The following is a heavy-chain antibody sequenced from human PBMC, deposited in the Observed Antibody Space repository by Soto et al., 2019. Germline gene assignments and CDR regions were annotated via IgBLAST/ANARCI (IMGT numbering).Heavy chain of an antibody. CDR2: IWYDGSNK. V-gene: IGHV3-33*01. J-gene: IGHJ4*02. CDR1: GFTFSSYG. CDR3: ARDMGYYDSSGYYYGGFDY. Sequence: HPGGSLRLSCAASGFTFSSYGMHWVRQAPGKGLEWVAVIWYDGSNKYYADSVKGRFTISRDNSKNTLYLQMNSLRAEDTAVYYCARDMGYYDSSGYYYGGFDYWGQGTLVTVSS. D-gene: IGHD3-22*01.